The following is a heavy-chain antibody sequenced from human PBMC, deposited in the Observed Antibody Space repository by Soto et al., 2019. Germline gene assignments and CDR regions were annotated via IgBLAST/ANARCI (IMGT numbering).Heavy chain of an antibody. CDR2: INPNTGDK. J-gene: IGHJ3*02. CDR3: ARGPNTGRFDI. Sequence: QVQLVQSGAEVKRPGASVKVSCKASGYTFTAYYIHWVRQAPGQGLEWLGWINPNTGDKIYAQKFQAWVTMTRYTPISTSYMELSRLTADDAAVYYCARGPNTGRFDIWGQGTMVTVSS. V-gene: IGHV1-2*04. CDR1: GYTFTAYY. D-gene: IGHD5-18*01.